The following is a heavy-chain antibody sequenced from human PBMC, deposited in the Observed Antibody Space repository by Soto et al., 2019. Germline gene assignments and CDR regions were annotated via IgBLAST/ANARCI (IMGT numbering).Heavy chain of an antibody. Sequence: PSETLSLTGTVAGVSITAYYWSWIRLPPGKGLEWIGYISYSGSTNYNPSLKNRVTISVDTTKNQFSLKLSSVTAADTAVYSCARRLMIREVITHGMDVWGQGTTVTVSS. CDR1: GVSITAYY. CDR3: ARRLMIREVITHGMDV. CDR2: ISYSGST. V-gene: IGHV4-59*01. D-gene: IGHD3-10*01. J-gene: IGHJ6*02.